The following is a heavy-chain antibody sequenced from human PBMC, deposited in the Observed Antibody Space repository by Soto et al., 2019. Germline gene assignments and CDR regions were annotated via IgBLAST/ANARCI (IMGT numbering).Heavy chain of an antibody. CDR3: ARCIRRYSGYDNYGMDV. CDR2: IYYSGST. J-gene: IGHJ6*02. Sequence: SETLSLTCAVYGGSFSGNYWIWIRQPPGKGLEWIGYIYYSGSTNYNPSLKSRVTISVDTSKNQFSLKLSSVTAADTAVYYCARCIRRYSGYDNYGMDVWGQGTTVTVSS. D-gene: IGHD5-12*01. V-gene: IGHV4-59*01. CDR1: GGSFSGNY.